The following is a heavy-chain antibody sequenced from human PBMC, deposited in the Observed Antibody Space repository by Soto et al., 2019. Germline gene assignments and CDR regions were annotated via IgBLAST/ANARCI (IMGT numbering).Heavy chain of an antibody. Sequence: QVQLQQWGAGLLKPSETLSLTCAVYGGSFSGYYWTWIRQPPGTGLEWIGEINHSGGTNYNPSLKSRVTISGDTSKNQFSLKLTSVTAADTAVYYCARDKITGLFDYWGQGTLVTVSS. CDR1: GGSFSGYY. V-gene: IGHV4-34*01. J-gene: IGHJ4*02. D-gene: IGHD2-8*02. CDR2: INHSGGT. CDR3: ARDKITGLFDY.